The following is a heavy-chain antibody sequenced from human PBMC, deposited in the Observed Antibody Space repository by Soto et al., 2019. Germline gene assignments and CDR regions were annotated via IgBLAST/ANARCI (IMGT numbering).Heavy chain of an antibody. V-gene: IGHV4-59*12. J-gene: IGHJ6*02. CDR2: IYYSGST. Sequence: SETLSLTCTVSGGSISSYYWSWIRQPPGKGLEWIGYIYYSGSTNYNPSLKSRVTISVDTSKNQFSLKLSSVTAADTAVYYCANRGGAGTFYHYGMYVWAQGTTVTVAS. CDR1: GGSISSYY. D-gene: IGHD6-13*01. CDR3: ANRGGAGTFYHYGMYV.